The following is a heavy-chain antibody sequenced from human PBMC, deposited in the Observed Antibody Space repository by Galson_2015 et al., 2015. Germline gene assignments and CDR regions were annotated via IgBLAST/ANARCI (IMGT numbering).Heavy chain of an antibody. V-gene: IGHV1-2*04. Sequence: SCKASGYTFTGHYLHWVRQAPGQGLEWMGWLHPNSANTNYAQNFQAWVTMTWDTSISTAYLEMSRLRSDDTAVYYCARQTADGYKLDFWGQGTLVTVSS. J-gene: IGHJ4*02. D-gene: IGHD5-24*01. CDR3: ARQTADGYKLDF. CDR2: LHPNSANT. CDR1: GYTFTGHY.